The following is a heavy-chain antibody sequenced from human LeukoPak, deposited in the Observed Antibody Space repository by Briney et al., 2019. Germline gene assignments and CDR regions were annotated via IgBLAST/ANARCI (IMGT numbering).Heavy chain of an antibody. CDR3: ARRIQSGWFDP. Sequence: PSETLSLTCAVYGGSFSGYYWSWIRQPPGKGLEWIGEINHSGSTNYNPSLKSRVTISVDTSKNQFSLKLSSVTAADTAVYYCARRIQSGWFDPWGQGTLVTVSS. V-gene: IGHV4-34*01. CDR2: INHSGST. CDR1: GGSFSGYY. D-gene: IGHD5-18*01. J-gene: IGHJ5*02.